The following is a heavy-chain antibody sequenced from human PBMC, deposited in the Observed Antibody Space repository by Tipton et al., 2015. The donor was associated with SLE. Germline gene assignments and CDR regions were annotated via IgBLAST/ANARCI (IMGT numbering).Heavy chain of an antibody. CDR2: IYNSGSA. J-gene: IGHJ4*02. Sequence: TLSLTCTVSGDSVSSGGYYWTWIRQRPGKGLEWIGHIYNSGSAYYSPSLKSRVTISGDTSKNQFSLNLRSATAADTAVYYCARGGVGGSDYFDYWGQGALVIVSS. V-gene: IGHV4-31*03. CDR1: GDSVSSGGYY. CDR3: ARGGVGGSDYFDY. D-gene: IGHD2-15*01.